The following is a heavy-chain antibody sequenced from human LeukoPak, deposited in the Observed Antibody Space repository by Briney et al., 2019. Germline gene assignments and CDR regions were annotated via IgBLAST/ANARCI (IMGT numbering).Heavy chain of an antibody. Sequence: SETLSLTCAVYGGSFSGYYWSWIRQPPGKGLEWIGEINHSGSTNYNPSLKSRVTISVDTSKNQFSLKLSSVTAADTAVYYCARRPYYYDSGWAFDIWGQGTMVTVSS. J-gene: IGHJ3*02. CDR3: ARRPYYYDSGWAFDI. D-gene: IGHD3-22*01. CDR1: GGSFSGYY. V-gene: IGHV4-34*01. CDR2: INHSGST.